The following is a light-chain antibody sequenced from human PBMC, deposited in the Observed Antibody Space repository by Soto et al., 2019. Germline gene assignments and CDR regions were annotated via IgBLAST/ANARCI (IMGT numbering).Light chain of an antibody. J-gene: IGKJ1*01. CDR2: GAS. V-gene: IGKV3-20*01. CDR1: QSFTSNY. CDR3: QQYRSSPRT. Sequence: ETVLTQSPGTLSRPRSERAAVAVVASQSFTSNYLAWYQQKPGQAPRLLIYGASTRATGIPDRFSGSGSGTDFTLTISRLEPEDFAVYYCQQYRSSPRTFGQGTKVDI.